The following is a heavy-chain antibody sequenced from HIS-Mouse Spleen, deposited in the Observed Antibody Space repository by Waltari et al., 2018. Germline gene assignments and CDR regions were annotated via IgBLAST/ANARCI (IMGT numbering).Heavy chain of an antibody. CDR3: AREIPYSSSWYDWYFDL. J-gene: IGHJ2*01. V-gene: IGHV4-39*07. Sequence: QLQLQESGPGLVKPSETLSLTCTVSGGSISSSSYYWGGIRQPPGKGLEGNGSILYSGSNDYNPSLKGRVTISVDTSQNQFSGQLSSVTAADTAVYSCAREIPYSSSWYDWYFDLWGRGTLVTVSS. CDR1: GGSISSSSYY. D-gene: IGHD6-13*01. CDR2: ILYSGSN.